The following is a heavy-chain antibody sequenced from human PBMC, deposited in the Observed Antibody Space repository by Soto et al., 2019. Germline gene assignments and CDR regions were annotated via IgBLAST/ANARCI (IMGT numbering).Heavy chain of an antibody. V-gene: IGHV3-30*18. CDR3: AKPPYEYSGSYFEDY. D-gene: IGHD1-26*01. CDR1: GFTFSSYG. Sequence: GGSLRLSCAASGFTFSSYGMHWVRQAPGKGLEWVAVISYDGSNKYYADSVKGRFTISRDNSKNTLYLQMNSLRAEDTAVYYCAKPPYEYSGSYFEDYWGQGTLVTVSS. CDR2: ISYDGSNK. J-gene: IGHJ4*02.